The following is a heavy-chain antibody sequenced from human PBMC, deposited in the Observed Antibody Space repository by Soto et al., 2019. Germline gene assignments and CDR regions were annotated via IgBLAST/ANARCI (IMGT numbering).Heavy chain of an antibody. V-gene: IGHV1-69*01. CDR1: GGSFSSYA. Sequence: QVQLVQSGAEVRRPGSSVKVSCKASGGSFSSYAISWVRQAPGQGLEWMGAINPIFGAAHYAQKFQGRVTITADEITTTAYMELTVLSSDDTAVYFCAREGRHFDYWGQGTLVTVSS. CDR2: INPIFGAA. CDR3: AREGRHFDY. J-gene: IGHJ4*02.